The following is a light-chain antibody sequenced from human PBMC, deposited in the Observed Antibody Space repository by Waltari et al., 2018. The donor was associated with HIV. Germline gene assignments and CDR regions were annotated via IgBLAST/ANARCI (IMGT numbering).Light chain of an antibody. CDR3: YSYAGTTNFFV. J-gene: IGLJ1*01. Sequence: QSALTQQASVSGSLGQSITISCNGTSSDIGKYNLVSWYQQFPGKAPKLLIYEVTRRPSGISSRFSGSKSDNTASLTISGLQAEDEADYFCYSYAGTTNFFVFGSVT. V-gene: IGLV2-23*02. CDR1: SSDIGKYNL. CDR2: EVT.